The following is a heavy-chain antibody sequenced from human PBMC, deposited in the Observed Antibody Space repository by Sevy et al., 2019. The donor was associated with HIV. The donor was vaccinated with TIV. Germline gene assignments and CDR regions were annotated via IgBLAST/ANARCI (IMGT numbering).Heavy chain of an antibody. CDR3: SKNTAAAGVGGFDY. Sequence: GGSLRLSCRASRFTFSHYGIHWLRQAPGKGLEWVAFIQFDGSVKYYGDSVKGRFTISRDNSRNTVFLQMDSLRVEDTALYYCSKNTAAAGVGGFDYWGQGTLVTVSS. D-gene: IGHD6-13*01. J-gene: IGHJ4*02. V-gene: IGHV3-30*02. CDR1: RFTFSHYG. CDR2: IQFDGSVK.